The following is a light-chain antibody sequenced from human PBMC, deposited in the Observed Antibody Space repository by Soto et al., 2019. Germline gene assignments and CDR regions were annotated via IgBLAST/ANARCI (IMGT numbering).Light chain of an antibody. CDR1: SSDVGGYNY. J-gene: IGLJ1*01. Sequence: QSALTQPASVSGSPGQSITISCTGTSSDVGGYNYVSWYQQHPGKAPKLMIYEVSHRPSGVSNRFSGSKSDNTASLTISCLQADDDADDYCSSYTTSSTTYVFGTGTKLTVL. CDR2: EVS. V-gene: IGLV2-14*01. CDR3: SSYTTSSTTYV.